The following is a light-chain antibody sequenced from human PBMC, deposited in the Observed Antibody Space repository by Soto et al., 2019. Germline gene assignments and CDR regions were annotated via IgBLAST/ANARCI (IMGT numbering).Light chain of an antibody. J-gene: IGKJ3*01. CDR3: QQYNIWPPIFT. Sequence: EIVMTQSPATPSLSPGERATLSCRASQSVNSNLAWYQQKPGQAPRLLIYGASTRATGIPARFSGSGSGTEFTLTISSLQSEDFALYYCQQYNIWPPIFTFGPGTKVDIK. V-gene: IGKV3-15*01. CDR2: GAS. CDR1: QSVNSN.